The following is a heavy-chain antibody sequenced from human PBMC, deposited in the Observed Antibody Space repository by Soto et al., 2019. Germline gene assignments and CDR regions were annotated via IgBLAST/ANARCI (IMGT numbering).Heavy chain of an antibody. V-gene: IGHV4-4*07. CDR2: IHSTRSP. CDR3: ARSPAYGDYANLDT. D-gene: IGHD4-17*01. J-gene: IGHJ5*02. CDR1: GDSVSKYY. Sequence: KASETLSLTCTVSGDSVSKYYWNWIRQPAGKGLEWVGRIHSTRSPNYNPSLKSRVTMSVDTSKNQFSLKLNLTSVTAADTAVYYCARSPAYGDYANLDTWGQGTLVTVSS.